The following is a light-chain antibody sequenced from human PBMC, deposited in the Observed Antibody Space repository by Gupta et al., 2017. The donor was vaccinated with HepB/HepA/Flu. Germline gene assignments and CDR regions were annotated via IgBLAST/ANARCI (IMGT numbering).Light chain of an antibody. CDR2: KNN. CDR1: SNNAGNQG. J-gene: IGLJ2*01. Sequence: QAGLTQPPSVSKGLRQTATLTCTGNSNNAGNQGAAWLQQHQGHPPKLLSYKNNNRPSGISERFSASRSGNTASLTITGLQPEDEADYYCSAWDSSRSAQVFGGGTKLTVL. V-gene: IGLV10-54*04. CDR3: SAWDSSRSAQV.